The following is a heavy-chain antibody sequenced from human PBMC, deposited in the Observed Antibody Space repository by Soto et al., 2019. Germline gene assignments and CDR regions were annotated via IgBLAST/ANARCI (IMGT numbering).Heavy chain of an antibody. CDR1: GYTFTSYG. CDR3: ARNWNYDGWFDP. D-gene: IGHD1-7*01. Sequence: QVQLVQSGAEVKKPGASVKISCKASGYTFTSYGISWVRQAPGQGLEWMGWISAYNGNTNYAQKLQGRVTVTTDTSTSTSYVALRSLRSDDTAVYYCARNWNYDGWFDPWGQGTLVTVSS. J-gene: IGHJ5*02. V-gene: IGHV1-18*04. CDR2: ISAYNGNT.